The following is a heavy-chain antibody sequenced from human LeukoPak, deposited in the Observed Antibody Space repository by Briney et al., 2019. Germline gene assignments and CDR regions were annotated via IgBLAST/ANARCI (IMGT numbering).Heavy chain of an antibody. J-gene: IGHJ5*02. V-gene: IGHV1-18*01. D-gene: IGHD4-17*01. Sequence: ASVTVSCTASGDTFTSYGISWVRQAPGQGLEWMGWVSAYNGNTNYAQKLQGRVTMTTDTSTSTAYMELRSLRSDDTAVYYCARGDRLGLRPYTPPGTNWFDPWGQGTLVTVSS. CDR3: ARGDRLGLRPYTPPGTNWFDP. CDR1: GDTFTSYG. CDR2: VSAYNGNT.